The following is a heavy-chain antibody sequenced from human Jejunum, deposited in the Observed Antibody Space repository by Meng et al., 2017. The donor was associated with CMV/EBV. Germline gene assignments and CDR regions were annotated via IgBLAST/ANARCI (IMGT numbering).Heavy chain of an antibody. J-gene: IGHJ4*02. CDR3: ARGWGTTSPWDY. Sequence: CNVYGSTISGYYYSWIRQPPGKGLEWIGNIDYRGSTKVNPSLKSRLTISVDPSKRQVSLQLASVSAADSARYYCARGWGTTSPWDYWGQGILVTVSS. V-gene: IGHV4-59*01. CDR2: IDYRGST. D-gene: IGHD3-16*01. CDR1: GSTISGYY.